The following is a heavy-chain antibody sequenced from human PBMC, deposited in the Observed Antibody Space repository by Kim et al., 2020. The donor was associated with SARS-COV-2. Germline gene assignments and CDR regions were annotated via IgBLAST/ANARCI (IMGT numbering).Heavy chain of an antibody. V-gene: IGHV3-73*01. J-gene: IGHJ6*02. CDR2: IGTKPKNYAA. Sequence: GGSLRLSCVASGFTFSGSTMHWVRQASGTGLEWVGRIGTKPKNYAATYAASGKGRFTISRDDSKNTAYLQMNSLKTEDTAVYFCWGTVTTVGGIDAWGRG. CDR1: GFTFSGST. D-gene: IGHD4-17*01. CDR3: WGTVTTVGGIDA.